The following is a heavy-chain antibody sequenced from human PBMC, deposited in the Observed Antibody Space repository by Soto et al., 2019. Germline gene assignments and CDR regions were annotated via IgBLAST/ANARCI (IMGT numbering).Heavy chain of an antibody. CDR1: GYTLTSHG. CDR2: ISTYNGNT. Sequence: QVQLVQSGAEVKKPGASVKVSCKASGYTLTSHGISWVRQAPGQGLEWMGWISTYNGNTKYAQKFQERVTMTADTSTTKAHRELRTLRSDDTARYSGARGYYDSSGPLDYWGKGPLFPVPQ. CDR3: ARGYYDSSGPLDY. D-gene: IGHD3-22*01. V-gene: IGHV1-18*01. J-gene: IGHJ4*02.